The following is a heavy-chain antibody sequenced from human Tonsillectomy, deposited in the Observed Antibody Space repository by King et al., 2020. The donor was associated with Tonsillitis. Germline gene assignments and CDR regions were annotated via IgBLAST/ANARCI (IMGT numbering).Heavy chain of an antibody. CDR3: ARQGNNAWLVDY. J-gene: IGHJ4*02. D-gene: IGHD5-18*01. Sequence: VQLVESGGDLVQPGGSLRLSGAASGFTFSRYAMHWVRQAPGKGLEYVSIINYSGDSTYYANSVKGRFIISRVNSKNTLYLQMGRLTVEDMGVYYCARQGNNAWLVDYSGQGALVTVSS. V-gene: IGHV3-64*01. CDR2: INYSGDST. CDR1: GFTFSRYA.